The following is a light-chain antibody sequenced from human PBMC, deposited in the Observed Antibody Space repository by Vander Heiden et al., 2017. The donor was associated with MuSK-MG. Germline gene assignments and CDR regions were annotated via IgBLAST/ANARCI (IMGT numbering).Light chain of an antibody. J-gene: IGKJ1*01. CDR3: MQSIQLPWT. Sequence: VMNQTPFSLSVAPGQPASISCKSSPSLLHSDGNTDLYWYLQKPGQPPQLLIYRVSILFSGVPERFSGSGSGTDFTLKISRVEAEDVGVYYCMQSIQLPWTFGQGTKVEIK. CDR1: PSLLHSDGNTD. CDR2: RVS. V-gene: IGKV2D-29*01.